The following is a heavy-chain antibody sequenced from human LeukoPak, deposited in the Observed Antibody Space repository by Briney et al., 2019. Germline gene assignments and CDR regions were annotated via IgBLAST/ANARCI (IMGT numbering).Heavy chain of an antibody. CDR3: AKPGPPVNRYDQYHFDS. V-gene: IGHV3-23*01. J-gene: IGHJ4*02. Sequence: GGSLRLSCAASGFTFSSSAMSWVRQAPGKGPEWVSSITNTGGSTYSIDSVKGRFTISRDNSKNSLYLQMHSLRVEDTAIYYCAKPGPPVNRYDQYHFDSWGRGALVTVSS. D-gene: IGHD2/OR15-2a*01. CDR2: ITNTGGST. CDR1: GFTFSSSA.